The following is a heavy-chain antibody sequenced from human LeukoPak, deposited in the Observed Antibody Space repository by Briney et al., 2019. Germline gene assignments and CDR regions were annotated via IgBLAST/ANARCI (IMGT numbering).Heavy chain of an antibody. Sequence: GGSLRLSCAASGFSFSGFGMNWVRQAPGKGLERVSSISGRSSHIFYADSVKGRFTISRDNAKNSLYLQMNSLGAEDTAVYYCARDAQWLIPEGYYYYLDVWGKGITVTVSS. CDR1: GFSFSGFG. CDR3: ARDAQWLIPEGYYYYLDV. CDR2: ISGRSSHI. V-gene: IGHV3-21*01. D-gene: IGHD6-19*01. J-gene: IGHJ6*03.